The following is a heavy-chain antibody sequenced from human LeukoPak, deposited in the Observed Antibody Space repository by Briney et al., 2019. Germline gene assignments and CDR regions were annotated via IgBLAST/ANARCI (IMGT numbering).Heavy chain of an antibody. J-gene: IGHJ4*02. D-gene: IGHD6-13*01. CDR1: GFTFRMYA. CDR2: ISSSGGST. V-gene: IGHV3-23*01. CDR3: AKATPATAAFES. Sequence: GGSLRLSCAASGFTFRMYAMSWVRQAPGNGLEWVSTISSSGGSTYYADSVKGRFTISRDNSKNTLYLQMNSLRAEDTAVYYCAKATPATAAFESWGQGTLLTVSS.